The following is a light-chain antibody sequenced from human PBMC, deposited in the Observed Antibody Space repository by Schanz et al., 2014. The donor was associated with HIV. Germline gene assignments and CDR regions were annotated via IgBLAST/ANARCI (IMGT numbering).Light chain of an antibody. Sequence: QSVLTQPPSVSGAPGQRVTISCTGSRSNIGAGHDVHWYQQLPGTAPKLLIYRSSKRPSGVPDRFSASKSGTSASLAITGLQAEDEADYYCQSYDSSLRASVFGGGTKLTVL. CDR2: RSS. CDR3: QSYDSSLRASV. CDR1: RSNIGAGHD. J-gene: IGLJ3*02. V-gene: IGLV1-40*01.